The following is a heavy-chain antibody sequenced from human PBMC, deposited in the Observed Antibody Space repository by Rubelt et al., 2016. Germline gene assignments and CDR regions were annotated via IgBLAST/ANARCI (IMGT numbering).Heavy chain of an antibody. V-gene: IGHV4-34*01. CDR3: ARYSSGWYKDYFDY. Sequence: QVQLQQWGAGLLKPSETLSLTCAVYGGSFSGYYWSWIRQPPGKGLEWIGEINHSGSTNYNPSLKGGVTVSVGTSRSQFSRKLSSVTAAETAVYYCARYSSGWYKDYFDYWGQGTLVTVSS. CDR2: INHSGST. J-gene: IGHJ4*02. D-gene: IGHD6-19*01. CDR1: GGSFSGYY.